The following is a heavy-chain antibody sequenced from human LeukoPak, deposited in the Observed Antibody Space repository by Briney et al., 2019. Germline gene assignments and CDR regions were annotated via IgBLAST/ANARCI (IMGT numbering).Heavy chain of an antibody. J-gene: IGHJ4*02. CDR1: GFTFSSYS. Sequence: GGSLRLSCAASGFTFSSYSMNWVRQAPGKGLEWVSSISSSSSYIYYADSVKGRFTISRDNAKNSLYLQMNSLRAEDTAVYYCAREVGRGSYFDYWGQGTLVTVSS. CDR2: ISSSSSYI. D-gene: IGHD1-26*01. CDR3: AREVGRGSYFDY. V-gene: IGHV3-21*01.